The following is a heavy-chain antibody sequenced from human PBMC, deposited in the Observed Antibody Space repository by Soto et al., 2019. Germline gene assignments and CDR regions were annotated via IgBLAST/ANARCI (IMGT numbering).Heavy chain of an antibody. CDR2: IIPLFGTT. J-gene: IGHJ6*02. V-gene: IGHV1-69*01. CDR1: GDTFKNCV. Sequence: HVQVVQSGVEVRRPGSSVKVSCKASGDTFKNCVISWVRQAPGQGLEWMGGIIPLFGTTDFAQRFQGRLTITTDESTTTAYMELSRLRSEHTATYYCAAELGFGKLSVVWGQGTTVIVSS. CDR3: AAELGFGKLSVV. D-gene: IGHD3-10*01.